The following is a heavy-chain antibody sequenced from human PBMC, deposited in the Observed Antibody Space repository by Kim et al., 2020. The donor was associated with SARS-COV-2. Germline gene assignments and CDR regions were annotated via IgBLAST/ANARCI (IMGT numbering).Heavy chain of an antibody. Sequence: SETLSLTCAVYGGSFSGYYWSWIRQPPGKGLEWIGEINHSGSTNYNPSLKSRVTISVDTSKNQFSLKLSSVTAADTAVYYCARGARAGYSGYDYWSRHYYFDYWGQGTLVTVSS. CDR3: ARGARAGYSGYDYWSRHYYFDY. CDR1: GGSFSGYY. J-gene: IGHJ4*02. D-gene: IGHD5-12*01. CDR2: INHSGST. V-gene: IGHV4-34*01.